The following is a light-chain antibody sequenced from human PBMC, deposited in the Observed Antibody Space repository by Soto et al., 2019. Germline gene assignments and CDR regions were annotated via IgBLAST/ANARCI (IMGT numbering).Light chain of an antibody. CDR3: QQYGRSPHS. CDR1: QSVSRY. J-gene: IGKJ2*03. Sequence: EIVLTQSPATLSLSPGERATLSCRASQSVSRYLAWYQQKPGQAPRLLIYDASNRATGIPARFSGSGSGTDFTLTISSLEPEDFAVYYCQQYGRSPHSFGRGTHLEIK. CDR2: DAS. V-gene: IGKV3-11*01.